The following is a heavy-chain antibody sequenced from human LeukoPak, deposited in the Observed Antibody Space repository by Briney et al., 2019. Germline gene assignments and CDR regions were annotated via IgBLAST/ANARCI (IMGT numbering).Heavy chain of an antibody. Sequence: PGGSLRLSCAASGITVSTNYMSWVRQAPGKGLEWVSIIYSGGATFYADSVKGRFTISRENSKNTLWLQMSSLRAEDTAVYYCARLHYDVLTGPFDYWGQGTLVTVSS. J-gene: IGHJ4*02. CDR1: GITVSTNY. CDR2: IYSGGAT. CDR3: ARLHYDVLTGPFDY. D-gene: IGHD3-9*01. V-gene: IGHV3-66*04.